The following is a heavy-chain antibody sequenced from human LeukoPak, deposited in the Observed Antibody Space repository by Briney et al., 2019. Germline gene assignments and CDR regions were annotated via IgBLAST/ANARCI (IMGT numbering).Heavy chain of an antibody. CDR3: VIWVDYDVLTGYYVPDY. V-gene: IGHV3-23*01. D-gene: IGHD3-9*01. CDR2: ITGSGTDR. Sequence: GASLRLSCVASGFTFSNYAMSWVRQAPGKGLEWVSAITGSGTDRYSADSLKGRLTTSRDNSKNTVFLQMNSLRHEYTAICYCVIWVDYDVLTGYYVPDYWGQGTLVTVAS. J-gene: IGHJ4*02. CDR1: GFTFSNYA.